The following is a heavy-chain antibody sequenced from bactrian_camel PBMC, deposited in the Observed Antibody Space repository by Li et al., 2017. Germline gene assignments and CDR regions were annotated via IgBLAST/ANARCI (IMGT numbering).Heavy chain of an antibody. J-gene: IGHJ4*01. CDR2: IISGSRT. Sequence: HVQLVESGGGLVQPGGSLRVSCAASGYTSCSYDMSWYRQAPGKEREFVSRIISGSRTSYADSVKGRFTISQDNAKNTVYPQMNSLKPEDTAMYYCKTTCRGWNYYGQGTQVTVS. D-gene: IGHD3*01. V-gene: IGHV3S53*01. CDR1: GYTSCSYD.